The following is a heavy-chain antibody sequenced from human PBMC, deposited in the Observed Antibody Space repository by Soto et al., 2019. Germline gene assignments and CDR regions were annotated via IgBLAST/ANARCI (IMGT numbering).Heavy chain of an antibody. J-gene: IGHJ4*02. Sequence: PGGSLRLSCVASGINFSGFWVHWVRQVLGKGREWVARVESAGSGTCYAVFVKGRFTVSGDNAKNTVSLQMHSLRVQDTAVYYCATVFEHWGQGIPVTASS. CDR1: GINFSGFW. V-gene: IGHV3-74*01. CDR3: ATVFEH. CDR2: VESAGSGT.